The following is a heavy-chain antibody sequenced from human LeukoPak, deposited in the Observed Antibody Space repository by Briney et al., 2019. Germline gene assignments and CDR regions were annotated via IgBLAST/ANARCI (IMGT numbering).Heavy chain of an antibody. CDR1: GYTFTSYG. CDR2: ISAYNGNT. Sequence: ASVKVSCEASGYTFTSYGISWVRQAPGQGLEWMGWISAYNGNTNYAQKLQGRVTMTTDTSTSTAYMELRSLRSDDTAVYYCARVRGGYYDSSGYSGYYFDYWGQGTLVTVSS. D-gene: IGHD3-22*01. J-gene: IGHJ4*02. V-gene: IGHV1-18*01. CDR3: ARVRGGYYDSSGYSGYYFDY.